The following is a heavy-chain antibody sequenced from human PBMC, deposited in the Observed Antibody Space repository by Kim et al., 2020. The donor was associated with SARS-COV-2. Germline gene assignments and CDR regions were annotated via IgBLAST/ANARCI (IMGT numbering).Heavy chain of an antibody. D-gene: IGHD4-17*01. Sequence: GGSLRLSCAASGFTFSVSAMSWVRQAPGKGLEWVSAISGSSGSTYYADSVKGRFTTSRDNSKNTLYLQMNSLRAEDTAVYYSATDQVPVYYGDPRLDYWGQGALVTVSS. V-gene: IGHV3-23*01. CDR3: ATDQVPVYYGDPRLDY. CDR2: ISGSSGST. J-gene: IGHJ4*02. CDR1: GFTFSVSA.